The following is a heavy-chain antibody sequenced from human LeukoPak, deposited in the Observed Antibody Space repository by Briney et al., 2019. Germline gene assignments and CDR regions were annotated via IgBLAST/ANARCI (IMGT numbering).Heavy chain of an antibody. J-gene: IGHJ4*02. V-gene: IGHV3-30*02. CDR2: VRNDGSDK. CDR3: AKHYYGSGSQKYYFDY. CDR1: GFVFGDYG. Sequence: GGSLRLSCAASGFVFGDYGMHWVRQAPGKGLEWVTMVRNDGSDKYYADSVKGRFTISRDNSKNTLYLQMNSLRPEDTAVYYCAKHYYGSGSQKYYFDYWGQGTLVTVSS. D-gene: IGHD3-10*01.